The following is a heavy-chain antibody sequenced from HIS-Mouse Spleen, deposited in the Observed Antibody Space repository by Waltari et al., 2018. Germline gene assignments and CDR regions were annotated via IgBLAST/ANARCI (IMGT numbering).Heavy chain of an antibody. J-gene: IGHJ4*02. D-gene: IGHD1-26*01. V-gene: IGHV1-69*04. CDR1: GGTFSSYA. CDR2: IIPILGIA. CDR3: ARDRWSGSYSYYFDY. Sequence: QVQLVQSGAEVKKPGSSVKVSCKASGGTFSSYAISWVRQAPGQGLEWMGRIIPILGIANSAQKFQGRGTITADKSTSTAYMELSSLRSEDTAVYYCARDRWSGSYSYYFDYWGQGTLVTVSS.